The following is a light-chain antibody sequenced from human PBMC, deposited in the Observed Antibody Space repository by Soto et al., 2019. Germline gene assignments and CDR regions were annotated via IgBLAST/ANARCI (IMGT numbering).Light chain of an antibody. J-gene: IGKJ5*01. CDR3: QQDNNWPPIT. CDR1: QSVSSN. V-gene: IGKV3-15*01. CDR2: GAS. Sequence: EIVMTQSPATLSVSPGERATLSCRASQSVSSNLAWYQQKPVQAPRLLIYGASTRATDIPARFSGSGSGTEFTLTVSSLQSEDFAVYYCQQDNNWPPITVGQGTRLEIK.